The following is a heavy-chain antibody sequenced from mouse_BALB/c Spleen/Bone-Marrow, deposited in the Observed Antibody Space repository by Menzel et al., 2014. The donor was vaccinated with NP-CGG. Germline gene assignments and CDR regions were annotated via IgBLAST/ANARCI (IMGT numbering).Heavy chain of an antibody. CDR3: ARNYGYGKSFAY. V-gene: IGHV14-3*02. CDR2: IDPANGNT. Sequence: EVQLQQSGAELVKPGASVKLSCTASCFNIKDTYMHCVKQRPEQGLAWIGRIDPANGNTQYDPKFQGKATITADTSSNTTYLQLSSLTSEDTAVYYCARNYGYGKSFAYWGQGTLVTVSA. CDR1: CFNIKDTY. J-gene: IGHJ3*01. D-gene: IGHD2-2*01.